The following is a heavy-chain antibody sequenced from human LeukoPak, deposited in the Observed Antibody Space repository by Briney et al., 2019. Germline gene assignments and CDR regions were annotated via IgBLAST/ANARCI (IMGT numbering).Heavy chain of an antibody. CDR2: IRYDGSNK. CDR3: AKVLAEGRGDAFDI. Sequence: GGSLRLSCATSGFTFSSYGMHWVRQAPGKGLEWVAFIRYDGSNKYYADSVKGRFTISRDNSKNTLYLQMNSLRAEDTAVYYCAKVLAEGRGDAFDIWGQGTMVTVSS. J-gene: IGHJ3*02. V-gene: IGHV3-30*02. CDR1: GFTFSSYG. D-gene: IGHD5-12*01.